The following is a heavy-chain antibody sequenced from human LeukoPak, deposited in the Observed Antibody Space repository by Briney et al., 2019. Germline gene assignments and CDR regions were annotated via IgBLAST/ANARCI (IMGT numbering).Heavy chain of an antibody. CDR3: ATAGQRYYYVSSGYYPLDY. Sequence: GGSLRLSCAASGFTFSSYGMSWVRQAPGKGLEWVSAISGSGGSTYYADSVKGRFTISRDNSKNTLYLQMNSLRAEDTAVYYCATAGQRYYYVSSGYYPLDYWGQGTLVTVSS. D-gene: IGHD3-22*01. CDR2: ISGSGGST. CDR1: GFTFSSYG. V-gene: IGHV3-23*01. J-gene: IGHJ4*02.